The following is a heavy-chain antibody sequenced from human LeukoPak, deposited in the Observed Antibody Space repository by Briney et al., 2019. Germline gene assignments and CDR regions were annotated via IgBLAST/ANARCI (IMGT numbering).Heavy chain of an antibody. D-gene: IGHD6-13*01. CDR1: GYNLTSYE. CDR2: MNPNSGNT. CDR3: ARDRAVRGYSRRNWFDP. Sequence: GAAVKVSCKASGYNLTSYEINWVRQATGQGLEWMGWMNPNSGNTGYTQKFQGRVTMTRNTSISTAYMELSSLSSEDTAVYYCARDRAVRGYSRRNWFDPWGQGTLVTVSS. J-gene: IGHJ5*02. V-gene: IGHV1-8*01.